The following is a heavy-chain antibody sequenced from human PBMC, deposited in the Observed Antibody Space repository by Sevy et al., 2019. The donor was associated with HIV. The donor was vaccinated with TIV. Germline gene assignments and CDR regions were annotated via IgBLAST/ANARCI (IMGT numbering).Heavy chain of an antibody. V-gene: IGHV3-9*01. CDR1: GFTLDDYA. Sequence: GGSLRLSCAASGFTLDDYAMHWVRQAPGKGLEWVSGVSRNSASIGYAGSVRGRFTISRDNAKNSLSLQMNSLTSEDTAFYYCTKDLGATLVPGYCYDGTCWPRDGFDIWGHGAMVTVSS. CDR2: VSRNSASI. CDR3: TKDLGATLVPGYCYDGTCWPRDGFDI. J-gene: IGHJ3*02. D-gene: IGHD2-15*01.